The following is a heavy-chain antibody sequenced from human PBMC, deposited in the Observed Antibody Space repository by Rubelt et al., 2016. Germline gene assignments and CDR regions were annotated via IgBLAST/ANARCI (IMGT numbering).Heavy chain of an antibody. CDR2: INHSGST. CDR3: ARGNYVVVARETNWFDP. V-gene: IGHV4-34*01. Sequence: IGEINHSGSTNYNPSLKSRVTISVDTSKNQFSLKLSSVTAADTAVYYCARGNYVVVARETNWFDPWGQGTLVTVSS. J-gene: IGHJ5*02. D-gene: IGHD2-15*01.